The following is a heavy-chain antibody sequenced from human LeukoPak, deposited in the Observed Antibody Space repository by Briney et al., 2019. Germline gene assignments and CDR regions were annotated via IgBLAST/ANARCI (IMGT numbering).Heavy chain of an antibody. Sequence: SETLSLTCTVSGGSISSYYWRWIRQPPGKGLEWIGYIYYSGSTNYNPSLKSRVTISVDTSKNQFSLKLSSVTAADTAVYYCARVLAVAGTWYFDLWSRGTLVTVSS. CDR2: IYYSGST. D-gene: IGHD6-19*01. J-gene: IGHJ2*01. CDR3: ARVLAVAGTWYFDL. V-gene: IGHV4-59*01. CDR1: GGSISSYY.